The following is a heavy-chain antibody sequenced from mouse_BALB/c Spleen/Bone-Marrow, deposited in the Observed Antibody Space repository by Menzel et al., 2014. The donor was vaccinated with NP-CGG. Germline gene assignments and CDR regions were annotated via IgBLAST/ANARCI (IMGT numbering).Heavy chain of an antibody. CDR3: ARYGGYFPWFAY. CDR2: IDPSDSYT. D-gene: IGHD2-3*01. CDR1: GYTFTSYW. Sequence: VQLQQSGAELVKPGASVKLSCKASGYTFTSYWMHWVKQRPGQGLEWIGEIDPSDSYTNYNQKFKGKATLTVDKSSSTAYMQLSSLTSGDSAVYYCARYGGYFPWFAYWGQGTLVTVSA. V-gene: IGHV1-69*02. J-gene: IGHJ3*01.